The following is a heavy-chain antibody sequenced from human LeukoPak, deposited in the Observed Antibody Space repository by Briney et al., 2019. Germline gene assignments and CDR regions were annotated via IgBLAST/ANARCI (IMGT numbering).Heavy chain of an antibody. D-gene: IGHD3-10*01. Sequence: SVKVSCKASRGTFSSYVISWVRPAPGQEREWLGGIIPIIGTANYAQKFKVRVTITADESTSTSYLELSSRRSADTALYYCARDRPSGGYRELPLDPWGQGTLVTVSS. CDR3: ARDRPSGGYRELPLDP. CDR1: RGTFSSYV. CDR2: IIPIIGTA. J-gene: IGHJ5*02. V-gene: IGHV1-69*13.